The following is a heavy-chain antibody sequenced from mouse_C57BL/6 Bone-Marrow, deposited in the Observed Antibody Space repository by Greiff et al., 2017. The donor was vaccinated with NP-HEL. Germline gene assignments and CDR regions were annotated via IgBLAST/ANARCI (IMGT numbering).Heavy chain of an antibody. CDR2: IDPNSGGT. V-gene: IGHV1-72*01. D-gene: IGHD1-1*01. Sequence: QVQLQQPGAELVKPGASVKLSCKASGSTFTSSWMHWVKQRPGRGLEWIGRIDPNSGGTKYNEKFKSKATLTVDQPSSTAYMQRSSLTSEDSAVYYCARSGGSSYWYFDVWGTGTTVTVSS. CDR3: ARSGGSSYWYFDV. CDR1: GSTFTSSW. J-gene: IGHJ1*03.